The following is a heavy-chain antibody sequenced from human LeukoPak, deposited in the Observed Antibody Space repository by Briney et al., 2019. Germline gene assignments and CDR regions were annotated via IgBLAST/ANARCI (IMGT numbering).Heavy chain of an antibody. CDR1: GFTFSSYG. V-gene: IGHV3-33*01. CDR2: IWYDGSNK. CDR3: ARERGIAAALDY. J-gene: IGHJ4*02. D-gene: IGHD6-13*01. Sequence: GGALRLSCAASGFTFSSYGMHWVGQAAGKGREGVAFIWYDGSNKYYADSVKGRFTISRDNSKNTLYLQMNSLRAEDTAVYYCARERGIAAALDYWGQGTLVTVSS.